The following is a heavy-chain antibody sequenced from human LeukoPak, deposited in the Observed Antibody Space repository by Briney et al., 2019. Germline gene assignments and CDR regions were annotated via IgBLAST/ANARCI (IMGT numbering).Heavy chain of an antibody. J-gene: IGHJ4*02. CDR1: GFTFSSYS. Sequence: GGSLRISCAASGFTFSSYSMIWVRQAPGKGLEWVSYISSSGSTIYYADSVKGRFTISRDNAKNSLYLQMNSLRAEDTAVYYCARDLSLEWFDYWGQGTLVTVSS. CDR2: ISSSGSTI. D-gene: IGHD3-3*01. CDR3: ARDLSLEWFDY. V-gene: IGHV3-48*04.